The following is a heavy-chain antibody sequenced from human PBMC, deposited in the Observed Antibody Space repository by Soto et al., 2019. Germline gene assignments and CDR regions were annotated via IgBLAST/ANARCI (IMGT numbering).Heavy chain of an antibody. Sequence: ASVKVSCKVSGYTLTELSMHWVRQAPGKGLEWMGGFDPEDGETIYAQKFQGRVTMTEDTSTDTAYMELSSLRSEDTAVYYCAISMVRGVISWFDPWGQGTLVTVSS. CDR1: GYTLTELS. D-gene: IGHD3-10*01. CDR3: AISMVRGVISWFDP. CDR2: FDPEDGET. V-gene: IGHV1-24*01. J-gene: IGHJ5*02.